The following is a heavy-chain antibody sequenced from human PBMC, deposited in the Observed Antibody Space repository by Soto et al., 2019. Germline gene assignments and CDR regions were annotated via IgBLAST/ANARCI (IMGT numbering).Heavy chain of an antibody. CDR1: GGSISSGGYY. D-gene: IGHD3-22*01. V-gene: IGHV4-31*03. CDR3: AXESFYYDSSGYYSRFDY. CDR2: IYYSGST. J-gene: IGHJ4*02. Sequence: PSETLSLTCTVSGGSISSGGYYWSWIRQHPGKGLEWIGYIYYSGSTYYNPSLKSRVTISEDTSKNQFSLKLSSVTAADTAVYYCAXESFYYDSSGYYSRFDYWGQGTLVTVSS.